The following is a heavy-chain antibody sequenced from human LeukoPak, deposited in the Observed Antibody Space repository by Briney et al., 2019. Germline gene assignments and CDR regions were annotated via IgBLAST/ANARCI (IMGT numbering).Heavy chain of an antibody. CDR3: ARGTLLDYYDSSTPYYFDY. V-gene: IGHV3-21*01. J-gene: IGHJ4*02. CDR1: GFSFSSHP. CDR2: ISDSSDYI. Sequence: KPGGSLRLSCVASGFSFSSHPMNWVRQAPGKGLEWVSSISDSSDYIYYADSVKGRFTISRENAKNSLYLQMNSLRAGDTAVYYCARGTLLDYYDSSTPYYFDYWGQGTLVTVSS. D-gene: IGHD3-22*01.